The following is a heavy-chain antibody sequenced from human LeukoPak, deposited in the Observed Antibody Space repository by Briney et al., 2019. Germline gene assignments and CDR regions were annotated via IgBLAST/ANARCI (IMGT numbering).Heavy chain of an antibody. J-gene: IGHJ5*02. CDR2: ISAYNGNT. Sequence: ASVKVSCKASGYTFTSYDINWVRQAPGQGLEWMGWISAYNGNTNYAQKLQGRVTMTTDTSTSTAYMELRSLRSDDTAVYYCARGGGYCSSTSCYTGLIRGWFDPWGQGTLVTVSS. CDR1: GYTFTSYD. V-gene: IGHV1-18*01. D-gene: IGHD2-2*02. CDR3: ARGGGYCSSTSCYTGLIRGWFDP.